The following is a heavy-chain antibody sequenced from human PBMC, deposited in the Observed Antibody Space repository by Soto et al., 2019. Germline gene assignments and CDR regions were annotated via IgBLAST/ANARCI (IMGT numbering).Heavy chain of an antibody. D-gene: IGHD6-6*01. CDR1: GFTFSSYA. J-gene: IGHJ4*02. V-gene: IGHV3-23*01. CDR2: ISGSGGST. Sequence: GGSLRLSCAASGFTFSSYAMSWVRQAPGKGLEWVSAISGSGGSTYYADSVKGRFTISRDNSKNTLYLQMNSLRAEDTAVYYCAKDRALAAFFSRVGRDFGYWGQGTLVTVSS. CDR3: AKDRALAAFFSRVGRDFGY.